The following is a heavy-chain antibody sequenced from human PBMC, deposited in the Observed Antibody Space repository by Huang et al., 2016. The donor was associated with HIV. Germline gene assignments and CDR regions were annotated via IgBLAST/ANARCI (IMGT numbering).Heavy chain of an antibody. CDR3: ARDTTTVAGLDF. D-gene: IGHD6-19*01. J-gene: IGHJ4*02. V-gene: IGHV3-30*14. CDR1: GFTFRDHP. CDR2: ISFDGRNK. Sequence: QVQLVESGGGVVQPGRSLRLSCAVSGFTFRDHPMHWVRQAAGKGLEWVAVISFDGRNKFYADFVRGRFTISRDNSNNILYLQLNSLTPADTSIYYCARDTTTVAGLDFWGQGALVTVSS.